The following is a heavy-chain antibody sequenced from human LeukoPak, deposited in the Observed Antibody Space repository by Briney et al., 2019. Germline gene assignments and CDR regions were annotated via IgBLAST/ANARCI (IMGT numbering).Heavy chain of an antibody. D-gene: IGHD3-10*01. CDR1: GFTFSSYA. J-gene: IGHJ5*02. CDR3: ARDELLWFGELRNRFDP. V-gene: IGHV3-30*01. CDR2: ISYDGSNK. Sequence: PGRSLRLSCAASGFTFSSYAMHWVRQAPGKGLEWVAVISYDGSNKYYADSVKGRFTISRDNSKNTLYLQMNSLRAADTAVYYCARDELLWFGELRNRFDPWGQGTLVTVSS.